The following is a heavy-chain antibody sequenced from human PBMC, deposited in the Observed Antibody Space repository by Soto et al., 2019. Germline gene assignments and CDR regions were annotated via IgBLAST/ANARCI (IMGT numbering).Heavy chain of an antibody. V-gene: IGHV4-39*07. Sequence: PSETLSLTCSVSGGSISRSSYYWGWIRQPPGKGLEWIGYIYHSGSANYNPSLKSRVTISVHTSSSQFSLELSSVTAADTAVYYCARGLISGSHYSGGWYYFDSWGQGTQVTVSS. D-gene: IGHD1-26*01. J-gene: IGHJ4*02. CDR3: ARGLISGSHYSGGWYYFDS. CDR2: IYHSGSA. CDR1: GGSISRSSYY.